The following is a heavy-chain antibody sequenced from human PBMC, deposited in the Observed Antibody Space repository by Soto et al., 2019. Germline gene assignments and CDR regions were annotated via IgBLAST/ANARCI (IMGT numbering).Heavy chain of an antibody. CDR3: ARVVYDFWSGYWRKFDS. Sequence: QLQLQESGPGLVKPSETLSHTCTVSGGSISSSSYYWGWIRQPPGQGLEWIGSIYYSGSTYYNPSLKSRVTISVDPSKNQFSLKLSSVTAADTAVYYCARVVYDFWSGYWRKFDSWGQGTLVTVSS. D-gene: IGHD3-3*01. CDR2: IYYSGST. J-gene: IGHJ4*02. CDR1: GGSISSSSYY. V-gene: IGHV4-39*01.